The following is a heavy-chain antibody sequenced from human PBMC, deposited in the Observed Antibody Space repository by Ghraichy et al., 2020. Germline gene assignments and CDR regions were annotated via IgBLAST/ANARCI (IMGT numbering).Heavy chain of an antibody. CDR1: GGSISSGGYY. Sequence: SLNISCTVSGGSISSGGYYWSWIRQHPGKGLEWIGYIYYSGSTYYNPSLKSRVTISVDTSKNQFSLKLSSVTAADTAVYYCARGVKYQLLYFDYWGQGTLVTVSS. J-gene: IGHJ4*02. CDR3: ARGVKYQLLYFDY. CDR2: IYYSGST. D-gene: IGHD2-2*01. V-gene: IGHV4-31*03.